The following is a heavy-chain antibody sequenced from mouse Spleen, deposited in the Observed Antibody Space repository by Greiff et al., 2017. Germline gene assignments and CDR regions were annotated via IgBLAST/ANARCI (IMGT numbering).Heavy chain of an antibody. Sequence: QVQLQQPGAELVKPGASVKLSCKASGYTFTSYWMHWVKQRPGRGLEWIGRIDPNSGGTKYNEKFTCKATLTVDKPSSTAYMQLSSLTSEDSAVYYCARGRGCDGYFDWYFDGWGAGTTVTVSS. V-gene: IGHV1-72*01. CDR3: ARGRGCDGYFDWYFDG. CDR1: GYTFTSYW. J-gene: IGHJ1*01. D-gene: IGHD2-3*01. CDR2: IDPNSGGT.